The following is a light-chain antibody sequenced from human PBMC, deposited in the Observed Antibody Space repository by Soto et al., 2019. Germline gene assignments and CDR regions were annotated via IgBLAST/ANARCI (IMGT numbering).Light chain of an antibody. CDR3: SSYAGSNNLYV. Sequence: QSVLTHARSACGSPGQSGTISCTGTSSDVGGYNYVSWYQQHPGKAPKLMIYEVSKRPSGVPDRFSGSKSGNTASLTVSGLQAEDEADYYCSSYAGSNNLYVFGTGTKVTVL. CDR1: SSDVGGYNY. J-gene: IGLJ1*01. V-gene: IGLV2-8*01. CDR2: EVS.